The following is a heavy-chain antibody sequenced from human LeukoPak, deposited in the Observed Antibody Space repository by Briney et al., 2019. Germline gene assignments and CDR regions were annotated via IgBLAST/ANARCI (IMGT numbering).Heavy chain of an antibody. CDR1: GDSVSSGGYY. V-gene: IGHV4-61*08. CDR2: ILNGVTT. Sequence: SETLSLTCTVSGDSVSSGGYYWTWVRQPPGKGLEWIGYILNGVTTKYNPSLTSRVTTSLDTSKNQFSLKVSSVTAAETAVYYCARVGNYEGYYWGQGTLVSVSS. CDR3: ARVGNYEGYY. J-gene: IGHJ4*02. D-gene: IGHD3-3*01.